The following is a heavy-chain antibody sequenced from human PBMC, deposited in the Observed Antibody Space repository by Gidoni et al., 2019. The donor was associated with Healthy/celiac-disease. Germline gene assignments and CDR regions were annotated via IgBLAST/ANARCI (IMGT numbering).Heavy chain of an antibody. Sequence: EVQLVESGGGLVQPGGSLRLSCAASGFTFSSYWMHWVRQAPGKGLVWVSRINSEGSSTSYADSVKCRFTISRDNAKNTLYLQMNSLRAEDTAVYYCAREGRYSSSWYDWFDPWGQGTLVTVSS. CDR2: INSEGSST. V-gene: IGHV3-74*01. CDR3: AREGRYSSSWYDWFDP. J-gene: IGHJ5*02. CDR1: GFTFSSYW. D-gene: IGHD6-13*01.